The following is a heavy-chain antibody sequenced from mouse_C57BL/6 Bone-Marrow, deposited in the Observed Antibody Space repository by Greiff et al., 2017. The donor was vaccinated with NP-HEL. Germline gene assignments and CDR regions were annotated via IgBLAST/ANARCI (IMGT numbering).Heavy chain of an antibody. CDR1: GYTFTSYW. V-gene: IGHV1-59*01. Sequence: QVQLQQPGAELVRPGTSVKLSCKASGYTFTSYWMHWVKQRPGQGLEWIGVIDPSDSYTNYNQKFKGKATLTVDTSSSTAYMQLSSLTSEDSAVYYCARGGYYYYFDYWGKGTTLTVSS. CDR2: IDPSDSYT. J-gene: IGHJ2*01. D-gene: IGHD2-3*01. CDR3: ARGGYYYYFDY.